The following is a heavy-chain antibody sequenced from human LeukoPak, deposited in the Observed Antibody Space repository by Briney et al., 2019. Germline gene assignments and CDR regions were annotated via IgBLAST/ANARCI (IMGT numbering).Heavy chain of an antibody. V-gene: IGHV4-59*01. Sequence: SETLSLTCTVSGGSISSYYWSWIRQPPGKGLEWIGYIYYGGSTNYNPSLKSRVTISVDTSKNQFSLKLSSVTAADTAVYYCARAVYYGSTLDYWGQGTLVTVSS. CDR3: ARAVYYGSTLDY. D-gene: IGHD3-10*01. CDR2: IYYGGST. CDR1: GGSISSYY. J-gene: IGHJ4*02.